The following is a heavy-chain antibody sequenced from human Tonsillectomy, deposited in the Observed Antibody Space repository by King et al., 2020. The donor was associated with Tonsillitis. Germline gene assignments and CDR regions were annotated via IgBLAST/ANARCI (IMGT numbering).Heavy chain of an antibody. CDR1: GFSFRSYT. J-gene: IGHJ4*02. Sequence: QLVQSGGGVVQPGRSLRLSCAASGFSFRSYTMHWVRQAPGKGLQWVAAISYDGSNKYYADSVKGRFTISRDNSKNTLYLQMSSLRSEDTAVYYCARPVSGSSGWFLDYWGQGSLVTVSS. V-gene: IGHV3-30*04. CDR3: ARPVSGSSGWFLDY. CDR2: ISYDGSNK. D-gene: IGHD6-19*01.